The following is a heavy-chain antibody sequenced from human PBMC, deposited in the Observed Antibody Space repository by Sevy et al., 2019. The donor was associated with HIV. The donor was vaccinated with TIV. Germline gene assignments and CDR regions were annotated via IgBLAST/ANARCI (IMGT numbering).Heavy chain of an antibody. V-gene: IGHV3-7*01. CDR2: INEDGTKD. Sequence: WGSLRLSCAASGINFSGYWMSWVRQVPGKGLEWVANINEDGTKDYYVGSVKGRFTISRDNAKNSLYLQMNSVRVEDTAVYYCARDSGGYDFWGQGTLVTVSS. D-gene: IGHD5-12*01. CDR3: ARDSGGYDF. CDR1: GINFSGYW. J-gene: IGHJ4*02.